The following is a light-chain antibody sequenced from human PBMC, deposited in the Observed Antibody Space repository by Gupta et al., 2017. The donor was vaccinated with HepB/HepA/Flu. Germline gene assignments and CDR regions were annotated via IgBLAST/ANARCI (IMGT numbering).Light chain of an antibody. Sequence: EIVLTQSPGTLSLSPGERATLSCRASQSINSNSLAWYQQKPGQAPRLLIYGTSSRATGIPDRFSGGGSGTXFTLTIXRLEPEDFAVYYCQQDGRLPITFGXGTRMEIK. CDR1: QSINSNS. CDR3: QQDGRLPIT. J-gene: IGKJ5*01. V-gene: IGKV3-20*01. CDR2: GTS.